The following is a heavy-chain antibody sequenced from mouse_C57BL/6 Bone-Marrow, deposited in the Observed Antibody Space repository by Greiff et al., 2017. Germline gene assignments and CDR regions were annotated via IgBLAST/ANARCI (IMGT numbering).Heavy chain of an antibody. CDR3: TTYSNYWYFDV. J-gene: IGHJ1*03. CDR1: GYTFTSYW. D-gene: IGHD2-5*01. V-gene: IGHV14-4*01. Sequence: VQLQQPGAELVKPGASVKLSCKASGYTFTSYWMHWVKQRPEQGLEWIGWIDPENGDTEYASKFQGKATITADTSSNTAYLQLSSLTSEDTAVYYWTTYSNYWYFDVWGTGTTVTVSS. CDR2: IDPENGDT.